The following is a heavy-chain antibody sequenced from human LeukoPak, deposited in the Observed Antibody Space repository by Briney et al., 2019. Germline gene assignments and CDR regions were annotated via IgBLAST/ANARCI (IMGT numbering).Heavy chain of an antibody. CDR1: GYTFTSYG. V-gene: IGHV1-18*04. D-gene: IGHD1-1*01. J-gene: IGHJ4*02. CDR3: ARAPYNWNDGDY. Sequence: ASVKVSCKASGYTFTSYGISWVRQAPGQGLEWMGWISAYNANTNYAQKLQGRVTMTTDTSTSTAYMELRSLRSDDTAVYYCARAPYNWNDGDYWGQGTLVIVSS. CDR2: ISAYNANT.